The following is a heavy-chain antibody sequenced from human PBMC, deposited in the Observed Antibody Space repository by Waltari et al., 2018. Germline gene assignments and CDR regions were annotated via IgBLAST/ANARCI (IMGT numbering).Heavy chain of an antibody. CDR1: GGTFSSYT. CDR3: ARVGYYYDSSGYYTPLFDY. D-gene: IGHD3-22*01. J-gene: IGHJ4*02. Sequence: QVQLVQSGAEVKKPGSSVKVSCKASGGTFSSYTISWVRQAPGQGLEWMGRIIPILGIANYAQKCQGRVTITADKSTSTAYMELSSLRSEDTAVYYCARVGYYYDSSGYYTPLFDYWGQGTLVIVSS. CDR2: IIPILGIA. V-gene: IGHV1-69*02.